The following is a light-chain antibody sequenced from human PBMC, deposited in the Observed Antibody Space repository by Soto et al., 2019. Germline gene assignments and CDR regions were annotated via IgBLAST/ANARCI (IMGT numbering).Light chain of an antibody. Sequence: EIEMTQSPATLSLAPGERVTLSCRASESVSTNLAWYQQKAGQAPRLLIYDASTRATGIPDRFSGGGSGTEFTLTISSLQSEDFVVYYCQQYNSWPPITFGQGTRLEIK. J-gene: IGKJ5*01. CDR3: QQYNSWPPIT. CDR1: ESVSTN. V-gene: IGKV3-15*01. CDR2: DAS.